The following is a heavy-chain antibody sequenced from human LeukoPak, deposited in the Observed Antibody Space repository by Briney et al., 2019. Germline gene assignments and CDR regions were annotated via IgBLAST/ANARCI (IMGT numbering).Heavy chain of an antibody. CDR1: GFTFSSYG. CDR2: ISYDGSNK. D-gene: IGHD2-21*01. V-gene: IGHV3-30*18. Sequence: GRSPRLSCAASGFTFSSYGMHWVRQAPGKGLEWGAVISYDGSNKYYADSVKGRFTISRDNSKNTLYLQMNSLRAEDTAVYYCAKDPIVVVPNAFDIWGQGTMVTVSS. J-gene: IGHJ3*02. CDR3: AKDPIVVVPNAFDI.